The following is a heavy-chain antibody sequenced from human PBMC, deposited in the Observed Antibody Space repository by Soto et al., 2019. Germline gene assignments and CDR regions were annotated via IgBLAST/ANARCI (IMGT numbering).Heavy chain of an antibody. CDR1: GYTFTGYY. CDR3: ARGPTLEGSWYIEFDY. J-gene: IGHJ4*02. Sequence: QVQLVQSGAEVKKPGASVKVSCKASGYTFTGYYMHWVRQAPGQGLEWMGWINPNSGGTNYAQKFQGWVTMTRDTSISTAYMELSRLRSDDTAVYYCARGPTLEGSWYIEFDYWGQGTLVTVSS. CDR2: INPNSGGT. V-gene: IGHV1-2*04. D-gene: IGHD6-13*01.